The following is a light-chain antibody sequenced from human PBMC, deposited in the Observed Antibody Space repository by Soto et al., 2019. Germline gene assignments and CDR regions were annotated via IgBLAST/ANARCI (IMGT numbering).Light chain of an antibody. Sequence: DIQMTQSPSILSASVGDRVTITCRASQIISSRLAWYQQKPGKAPKLLIYDAYNLESGVTSRFSGSRSGTEFTLTISSLQPDDFATYYCQQYNSYSLTFGGGTKVEIK. J-gene: IGKJ4*01. CDR3: QQYNSYSLT. V-gene: IGKV1-5*01. CDR2: DAY. CDR1: QIISSR.